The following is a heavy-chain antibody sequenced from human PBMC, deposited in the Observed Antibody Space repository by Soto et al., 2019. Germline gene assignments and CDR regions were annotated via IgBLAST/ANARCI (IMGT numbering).Heavy chain of an antibody. CDR2: ISSSGSTI. J-gene: IGHJ6*02. Sequence: GGSLRLSCAASGFTFSDYYMSWIRQAPGKGLEWVSYISSSGSTIYYADSVKGRFTISRDNAKNSLYLQMNSLRAEDTAVYYCARAKRSRGTATIFGVVMITPPRSYYYGMDVWGQGTTVTVSS. V-gene: IGHV3-11*01. CDR3: ARAKRSRGTATIFGVVMITPPRSYYYGMDV. CDR1: GFTFSDYY. D-gene: IGHD3-3*01.